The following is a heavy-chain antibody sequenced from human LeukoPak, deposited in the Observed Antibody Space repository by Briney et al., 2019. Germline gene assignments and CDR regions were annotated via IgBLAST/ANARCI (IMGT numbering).Heavy chain of an antibody. Sequence: GRSLRLSCAASGFTFSSYAMHWVRQAPGKGLEWVAVISYDGSNKYYADSVKGRFTISRDNSKNTLYLQMNSLRAEDTAVHYCASPMVRGVHWNYWYYGMDVWGQGTTVTVSS. CDR3: ASPMVRGVHWNYWYYGMDV. CDR1: GFTFSSYA. J-gene: IGHJ6*02. V-gene: IGHV3-30-3*01. CDR2: ISYDGSNK. D-gene: IGHD3-10*01.